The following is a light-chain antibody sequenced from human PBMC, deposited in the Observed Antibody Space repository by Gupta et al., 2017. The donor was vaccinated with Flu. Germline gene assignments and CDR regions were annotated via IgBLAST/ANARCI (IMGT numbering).Light chain of an antibody. V-gene: IGLV2-14*03. CDR2: EVN. CDR3: SSYTSDTTRV. Sequence: QSALTQPASVSGSPGQSITISCTGTSSDIGGYNYVSWYQQHPGKAPKLMIYEVNNRPSGVSNRFSGSKSGSTASLTISGLQAEDEADYYCSSYTSDTTRVFGGGTKLTVL. CDR1: SSDIGGYNY. J-gene: IGLJ3*02.